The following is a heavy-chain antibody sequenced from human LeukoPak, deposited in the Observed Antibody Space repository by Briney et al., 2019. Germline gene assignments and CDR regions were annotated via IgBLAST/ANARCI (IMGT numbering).Heavy chain of an antibody. D-gene: IGHD2-2*02. CDR1: GFTFSRYA. V-gene: IGHV3-23*01. CDR2: ISGSGGAT. Sequence: PGGSLRLSCAASGFTFSRYAMTWVRQAPGKGLEWVSGISGSGGATYYADSVKGRFTISRDNSKNTLYLQMGSLIAEDMAVYYCARENCDSTTCYKTIDYWGQGTLVTVSS. J-gene: IGHJ4*02. CDR3: ARENCDSTTCYKTIDY.